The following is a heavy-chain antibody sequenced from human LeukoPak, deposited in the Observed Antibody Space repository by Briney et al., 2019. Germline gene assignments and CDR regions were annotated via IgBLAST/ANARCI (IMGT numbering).Heavy chain of an antibody. D-gene: IGHD3-22*01. CDR2: IIPILGIA. CDR3: ARVPLDYYDSSDLDY. V-gene: IGHV1-69*02. Sequence: ASVKVSCKASGGTFSSYTISWVRQAPGQGLEWMGRIIPILGIANYAQKFQGRVAITADKSTSTAYMELGSLRSEDSAVYYCARVPLDYYDSSDLDYWGQGTLVTVSS. CDR1: GGTFSSYT. J-gene: IGHJ4*02.